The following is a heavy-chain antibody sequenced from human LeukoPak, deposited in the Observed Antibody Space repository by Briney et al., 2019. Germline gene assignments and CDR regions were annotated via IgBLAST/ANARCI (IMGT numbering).Heavy chain of an antibody. D-gene: IGHD5-24*01. CDR1: GFTFSTYW. V-gene: IGHV3-7*05. CDR2: INQDGSET. J-gene: IGHJ3*01. Sequence: GGSLRLSCAASGFTFSTYWMSRVRLAPGKGLEWVANINQDGSETFYVDSVKGRFTISRDNGKNSMFVQMDSLRAEDTAVYYCVRGFDGYFGFDLWGQGTMVTVSS. CDR3: VRGFDGYFGFDL.